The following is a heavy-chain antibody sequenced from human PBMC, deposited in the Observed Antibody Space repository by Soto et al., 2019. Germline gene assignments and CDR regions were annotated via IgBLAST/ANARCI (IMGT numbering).Heavy chain of an antibody. D-gene: IGHD3-9*01. V-gene: IGHV4-30-2*01. Sequence: SETLSLTCAVSGGSISSGGYSWSWIRQPPGKGLEWIGYIYHSGSTNYNPSLKSRDTISVDTSKKQFSLKLSSVTAADMAVFYXXXXSLTGYYTSYGMDAWGQGTTVTVXS. J-gene: IGHJ6*02. CDR2: IYHSGST. CDR1: GGSISSGGYS. CDR3: XXXSLTGYYTSYGMDA.